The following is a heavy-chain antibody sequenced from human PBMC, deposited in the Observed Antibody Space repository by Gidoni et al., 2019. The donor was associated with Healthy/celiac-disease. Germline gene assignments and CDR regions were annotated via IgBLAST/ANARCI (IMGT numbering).Heavy chain of an antibody. CDR2: ISSSSSYI. J-gene: IGHJ6*02. D-gene: IGHD4-17*01. Sequence: EVQLVESGGGLVKPGGSLTPPCAASGFTFSSHSMNWVRPAPGKGLEWVSSISSSSSYIYYADSVKGRFTISRDNAKNSLYLQMNSLRAEDTAVYYCARDPAPVTNYYYYGMDVWGQGTTVTVSS. CDR1: GFTFSSHS. V-gene: IGHV3-21*01. CDR3: ARDPAPVTNYYYYGMDV.